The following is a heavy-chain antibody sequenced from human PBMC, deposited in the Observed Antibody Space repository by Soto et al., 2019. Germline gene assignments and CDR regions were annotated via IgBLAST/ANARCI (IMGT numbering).Heavy chain of an antibody. CDR1: ADSISGNHS. V-gene: IGHV4-4*02. CDR2: IFHSGST. D-gene: IGHD1-1*01. J-gene: IGHJ5*02. Sequence: SEALSVACAVSADSISGNHSWTWVRQCPERGLEWIGEIFHSGSTNYNPSLKGRVTISVDKSKKDFSLNLRSVTAADTAVYYCARAKLIWFDPWGQGTLVPVSS. CDR3: ARAKLIWFDP.